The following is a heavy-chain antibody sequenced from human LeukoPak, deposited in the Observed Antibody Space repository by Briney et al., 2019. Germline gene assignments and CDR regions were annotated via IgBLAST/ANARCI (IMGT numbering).Heavy chain of an antibody. V-gene: IGHV1-18*01. Sequence: ASVTVSCTASGYTFTSYGISWVRQAPGQGLEWMGRISAYNGNTNYAQKLQGRVTMTTDTSTSTAYMELRSLRSDDTAVYYCARDDPNYYDSSGYHYWGQGTLVTVSS. CDR2: ISAYNGNT. CDR1: GYTFTSYG. CDR3: ARDDPNYYDSSGYHY. D-gene: IGHD3-22*01. J-gene: IGHJ4*02.